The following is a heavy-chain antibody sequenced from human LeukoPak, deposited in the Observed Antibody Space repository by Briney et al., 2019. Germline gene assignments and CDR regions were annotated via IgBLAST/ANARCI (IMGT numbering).Heavy chain of an antibody. J-gene: IGHJ4*02. D-gene: IGHD2-2*01. V-gene: IGHV3-21*01. Sequence: KPGGSLRLSCAASGFTFSRYSMNWVRQAPGKGLEWVSSISSSSSFIYYADSVKGRFTISRDNAKNSLYLQMNSLRAEDTAVYYRAVGPPLGSCSTISCPHLDYWGQGTLVTVSS. CDR2: ISSSSSFI. CDR1: GFTFSRYS. CDR3: AVGPPLGSCSTISCPHLDY.